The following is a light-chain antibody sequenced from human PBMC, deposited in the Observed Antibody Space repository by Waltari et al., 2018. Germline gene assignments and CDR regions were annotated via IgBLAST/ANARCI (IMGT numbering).Light chain of an antibody. V-gene: IGLV3-1*01. J-gene: IGLJ2*01. CDR1: KLREKF. CDR3: QTWDSATLV. CDR2: EEE. Sequence: SYELTQSPSVSVSPGQTARITCSGDKLREKFVCWFQQKPGQSPLQVMYEEEKRPSGVSERFSASNSENTATLTISGTQAIDEADYYCQTWDSATLVFGGGTRLSV.